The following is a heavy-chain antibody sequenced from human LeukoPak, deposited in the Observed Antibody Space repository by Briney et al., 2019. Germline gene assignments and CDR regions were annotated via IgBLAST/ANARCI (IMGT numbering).Heavy chain of an antibody. D-gene: IGHD3-22*01. V-gene: IGHV3-74*01. CDR1: GFTFSNHW. J-gene: IGHJ4*02. CDR2: INRGGSRT. CDR3: AKSAYYDASGYYREYYFDY. Sequence: GGSLRLSCAASGFTFSNHWMHWVRQAPGKGLMWVSRINRGGSRTDYADSVKGRFTISRDDAKNTLYLQLNSLRAEDTAVYYCAKSAYYDASGYYREYYFDYWGQGTLVTVSS.